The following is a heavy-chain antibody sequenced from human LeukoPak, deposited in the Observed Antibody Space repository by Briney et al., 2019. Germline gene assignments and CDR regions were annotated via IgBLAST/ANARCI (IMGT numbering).Heavy chain of an antibody. CDR2: ISAYNGNT. J-gene: IGHJ5*02. D-gene: IGHD2-2*01. CDR1: GYTFTSYG. CDR3: ARVKGVVPAANHRFGP. V-gene: IGHV1-18*01. Sequence: ASVKVSCKASGYTFTSYGISWVRQAPGQGLEWMGWISAYNGNTNYAQKLQGRVTMTTDASTSTAYMELRSLRSDDTAVYYCARVKGVVPAANHRFGPWGQGTLVTVSS.